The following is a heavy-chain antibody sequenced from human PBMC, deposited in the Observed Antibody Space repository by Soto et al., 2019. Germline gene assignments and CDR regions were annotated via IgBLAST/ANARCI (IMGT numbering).Heavy chain of an antibody. D-gene: IGHD3-22*01. CDR3: ATMYYYDSSGYYYTLFPKQHFDC. CDR1: GGTFSSYA. CDR2: IIPIFGTA. V-gene: IGHV1-69*13. Sequence: GASVKVSCKASGGTFSSYAISWVRQAPGQGLEWMGGIIPIFGTANYAQKFQGRVTITADESTSIAYIELSSLRSEDTAVYYCATMYYYDSSGYYYTLFPKQHFDCWGQGTLVTVSS. J-gene: IGHJ4*02.